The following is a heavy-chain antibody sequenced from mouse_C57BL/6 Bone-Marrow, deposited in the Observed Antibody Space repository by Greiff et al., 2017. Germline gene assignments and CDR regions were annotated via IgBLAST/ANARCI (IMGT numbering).Heavy chain of an antibody. D-gene: IGHD2-14*01. V-gene: IGHV1-52*01. CDR2: IDPSDSAT. J-gene: IGHJ2*01. CDR3: AREGVDYRFDY. CDR1: GYTFTSYW. Sequence: QVQLQQPGPELVRPGSSVTLSCKASGYTFTSYWMHWVKQRPIQGLEWIGNIDPSDSATHYNQKFKDKATLTVNNSSSTAYMQLSSLTSEDSAVYYCAREGVDYRFDYWGQGTTLTVSS.